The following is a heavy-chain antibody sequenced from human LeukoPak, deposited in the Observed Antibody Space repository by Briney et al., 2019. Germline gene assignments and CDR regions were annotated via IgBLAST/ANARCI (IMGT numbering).Heavy chain of an antibody. J-gene: IGHJ4*02. CDR1: GDAISSYY. CDR2: IYTSGST. D-gene: IGHD6-19*01. V-gene: IGHV4-4*07. Sequence: SETLSLTCTVSGDAISSYYWTWIRQPAGKGLEWIGCIYTSGSTNYNPPLNSRVTMSVDTSKNQFSLKLSSVTAADTAVYHCARQIAVAAKAGFHYWPQGTLDTVSS. CDR3: ARQIAVAAKAGFHY.